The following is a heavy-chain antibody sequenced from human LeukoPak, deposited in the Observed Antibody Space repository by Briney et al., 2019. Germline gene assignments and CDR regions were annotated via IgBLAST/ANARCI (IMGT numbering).Heavy chain of an antibody. CDR1: GGSISSGDYY. D-gene: IGHD3-22*01. J-gene: IGHJ3*02. CDR2: IYYSGST. Sequence: SQTLSLTCTVSGGSISSGDYYWSWIRQPPGKGLEWIGYIYYSGSTYYNPPLKSRVTISVDTSKNQFSLKLSSVTAADTAVYSCARGYYYDSRGDVFDIWGKGTMVTVSS. CDR3: ARGYYYDSRGDVFDI. V-gene: IGHV4-30-4*08.